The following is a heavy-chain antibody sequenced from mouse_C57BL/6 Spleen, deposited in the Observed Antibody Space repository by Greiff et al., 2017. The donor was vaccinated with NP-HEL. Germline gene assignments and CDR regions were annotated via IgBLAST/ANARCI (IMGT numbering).Heavy chain of an antibody. Sequence: VQLQQSGTVLARPGASVKMSCKTSGYTFTSYWMHWVKQRPGQGLEWIGAIYPGNSDTSYNQKFKGKAKLTAVTSASTAYMELSSLTNEDSAVYYCTRTIYYDYEGYYFDYWGQGTTLTVSS. CDR2: IYPGNSDT. D-gene: IGHD2-4*01. J-gene: IGHJ2*01. CDR3: TRTIYYDYEGYYFDY. V-gene: IGHV1-5*01. CDR1: GYTFTSYW.